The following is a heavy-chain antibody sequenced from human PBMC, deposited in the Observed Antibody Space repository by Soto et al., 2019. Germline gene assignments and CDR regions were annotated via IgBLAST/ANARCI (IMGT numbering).Heavy chain of an antibody. CDR3: ARAYCSSTSCPFDY. D-gene: IGHD2-2*01. Sequence: PSETLSLTCAVNGGSFSGYYWSWIRQPPGKGLEWIGEINHSGSTNYNPSLKSRVTISVDTSKNQFSLKLSSVTAADTAVYYCARAYCSSTSCPFDYWGQGTLVTVSS. J-gene: IGHJ4*02. CDR1: GGSFSGYY. V-gene: IGHV4-34*01. CDR2: INHSGST.